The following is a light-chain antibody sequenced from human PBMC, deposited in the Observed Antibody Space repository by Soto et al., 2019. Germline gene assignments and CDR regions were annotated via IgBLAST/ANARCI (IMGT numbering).Light chain of an antibody. CDR3: QQSYTDPPYT. Sequence: DIQMTQSPSSLSASVGDRVTITCRASQGISNFVNWYQQKPGKAPNLLIYAASSLRRGVPSRFSGRGSGTDFTLTINSLKPEDFATYSCQQSYTDPPYTFGQGTKLEI. CDR2: AAS. V-gene: IGKV1-39*01. CDR1: QGISNF. J-gene: IGKJ2*01.